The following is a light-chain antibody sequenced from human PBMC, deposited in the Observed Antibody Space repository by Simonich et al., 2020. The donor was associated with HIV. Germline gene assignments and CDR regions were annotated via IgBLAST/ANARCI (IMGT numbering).Light chain of an antibody. Sequence: DIQMTHSPSSLSASVGDRVTITCRESQSISSYLNWDQQKPGKAPKLLIYAASNLQSGVPSRFSGSGSGTDFTLTISSLQPEDFATYYCQQSYSTPPTFGQGTKVEIK. V-gene: IGKV1-39*01. CDR1: QSISSY. CDR2: AAS. J-gene: IGKJ1*01. CDR3: QQSYSTPPT.